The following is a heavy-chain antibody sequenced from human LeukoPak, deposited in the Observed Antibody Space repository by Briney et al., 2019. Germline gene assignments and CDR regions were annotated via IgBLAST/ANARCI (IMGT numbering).Heavy chain of an antibody. CDR1: GFTFSSYA. CDR3: AKDTKVYSSSPRGTEY. Sequence: GGSLRLSCAASGFTFSSYATHWVRQAPGKGLEWVAVISYDGSNKYYADSVKGRFTISRDNSKNTLYLQMNSLRAGDTAVYYCAKDTKVYSSSPRGTEYWGQGTLVTVSS. V-gene: IGHV3-30-3*01. D-gene: IGHD6-6*01. J-gene: IGHJ4*02. CDR2: ISYDGSNK.